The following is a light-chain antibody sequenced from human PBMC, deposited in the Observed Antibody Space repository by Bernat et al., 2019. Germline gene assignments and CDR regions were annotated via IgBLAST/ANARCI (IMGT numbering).Light chain of an antibody. CDR2: GAS. CDR3: QKYGNSPPAHT. V-gene: IGKV3-20*01. J-gene: IGKJ2*01. CDR1: QSVSSSF. Sequence: EMVLTQSPGTLSLSPGERATLSCRASQSVSSSFLAWYQQKPGQAPRLLIYGASSRATGIPDRVSGSGSGTDFTLTISRLEPEDFAVYYCQKYGNSPPAHTFGQGTTLEIK.